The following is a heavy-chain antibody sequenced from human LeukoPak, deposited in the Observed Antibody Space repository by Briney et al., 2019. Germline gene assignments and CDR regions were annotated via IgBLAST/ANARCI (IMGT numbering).Heavy chain of an antibody. J-gene: IGHJ6*03. CDR3: ARFGGYSLSYYMDV. CDR2: INWNGGST. Sequence: GGSLRLSCAASGFTFDDYGMTWVRQAPGKGLEWVSGINWNGGSTGYADSVKGRFTISRDNAKNSLYLQMNSLRAEDTAFCYCARFGGYSLSYYMDVWGKGTTVTVSS. V-gene: IGHV3-20*04. CDR1: GFTFDDYG. D-gene: IGHD3-22*01.